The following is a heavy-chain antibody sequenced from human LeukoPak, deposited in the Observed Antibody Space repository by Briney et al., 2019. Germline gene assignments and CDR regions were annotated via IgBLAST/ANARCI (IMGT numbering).Heavy chain of an antibody. D-gene: IGHD3-10*01. CDR1: GGSISSSGYY. V-gene: IGHV4-39*02. CDR3: ARHRGRYYDSGSYYYFDY. J-gene: IGHJ4*02. CDR2: VYYTGST. Sequence: SETLSLTCTVSGGSISSSGYYWGWIRQPPGKGLEWVGSVYYTGSTFYNPSLKSRVTTSVDTSKNHFSLNLSSVTAADTAVYYCARHRGRYYDSGSYYYFDYWGQGTLITVSS.